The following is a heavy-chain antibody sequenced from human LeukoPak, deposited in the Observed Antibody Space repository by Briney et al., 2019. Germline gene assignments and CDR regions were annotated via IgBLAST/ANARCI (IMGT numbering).Heavy chain of an antibody. J-gene: IGHJ4*02. V-gene: IGHV3-7*01. CDR3: AREWAGPSFDY. Sequence: GGSLRLSCAASGFTFSSYWMSWVRQAPGKGLEWVANIKQDGSEKSYVDSVKGRFTISRDNTKNSLYLQMNSLRAEDTAVYFCAREWAGPSFDYWGQGTLVTVSS. CDR2: IKQDGSEK. CDR1: GFTFSSYW. D-gene: IGHD6-19*01.